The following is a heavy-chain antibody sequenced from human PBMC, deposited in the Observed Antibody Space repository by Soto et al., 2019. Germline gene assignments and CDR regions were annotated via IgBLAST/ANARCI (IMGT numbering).Heavy chain of an antibody. V-gene: IGHV4-30-4*01. Sequence: VQLQESGPGLVKPSQTLSLTCTVSGGSISSGDYYWSWIRQPPGKGLEWIGYIYYSGSTYYNPSLKSRVTISVDTSKNQFSLKLSSVTAADTAVYYCARDYHAETFTTVKDRRFDPWGQGTLVTVSS. CDR3: ARDYHAETFTTVKDRRFDP. D-gene: IGHD4-17*01. CDR1: GGSISSGDYY. CDR2: IYYSGST. J-gene: IGHJ5*02.